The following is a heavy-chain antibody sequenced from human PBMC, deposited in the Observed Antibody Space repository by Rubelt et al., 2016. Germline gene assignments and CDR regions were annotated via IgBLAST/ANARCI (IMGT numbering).Heavy chain of an antibody. CDR2: IYYCGST. CDR1: GGSISSSSYY. V-gene: IGHV4-39*01. CDR3: ARRGAILGVVIYFDY. J-gene: IGHJ4*02. D-gene: IGHD3-3*01. Sequence: QLQLQESGPGLVKPSETLSLTCTVSGGSISSSSYYWGWIRQPPGKGLEWIWSIYYCGSTSYNPSLKSRFTISVARSKNQFSRRLGSVTAADTAVYYCARRGAILGVVIYFDYWGQGTLVTVSS.